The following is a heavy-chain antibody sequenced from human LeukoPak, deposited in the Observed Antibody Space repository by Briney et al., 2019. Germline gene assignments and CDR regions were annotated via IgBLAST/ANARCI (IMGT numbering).Heavy chain of an antibody. Sequence: SVKVSCKASGYTFTSYGISWVRQAPGQGLEWMGRIIPILGIANYAQKFQGRVTITADKSTSTAYMELSSLRSEDTAVYYCARGSDYYDSSGYYYGAPFDYWGQGTLVTVSS. J-gene: IGHJ4*02. V-gene: IGHV1-69*04. D-gene: IGHD3-22*01. CDR3: ARGSDYYDSSGYYYGAPFDY. CDR1: GYTFTSYG. CDR2: IIPILGIA.